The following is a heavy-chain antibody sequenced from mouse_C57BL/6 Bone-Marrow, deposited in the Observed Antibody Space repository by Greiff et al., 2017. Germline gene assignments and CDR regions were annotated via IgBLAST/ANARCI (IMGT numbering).Heavy chain of an antibody. D-gene: IGHD3-2*02. V-gene: IGHV1-82*01. Sequence: QVQLQQSGPELVKPGASVKISCKASGYAFSSSWMNWVKQRHGKGLEWIGRIYPGDGDTNYNGKFKGKATLTADKSSSTAYMQLSSLTSEDSAVYCCARPRQLRLSFSYWGQGTLVTVSA. CDR2: IYPGDGDT. J-gene: IGHJ3*01. CDR1: GYAFSSSW. CDR3: ARPRQLRLSFSY.